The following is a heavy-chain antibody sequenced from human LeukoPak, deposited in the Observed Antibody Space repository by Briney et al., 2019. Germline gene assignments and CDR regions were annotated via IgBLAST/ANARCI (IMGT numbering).Heavy chain of an antibody. CDR2: ISYDGSNK. D-gene: IGHD6-19*01. CDR3: ARDSSGWFYYYYGMDV. J-gene: IGHJ6*02. V-gene: IGHV3-30-3*01. CDR1: GFTFSSYA. Sequence: GGSLRLSCAASGFTFSSYAMHWVRQAPGKGLEWVAVISYDGSNKYYADSVKGRFTISRDNSKNTLYLQMNSLRAEDTVVYYCARDSSGWFYYYYGMDVWGQGTTVTVSS.